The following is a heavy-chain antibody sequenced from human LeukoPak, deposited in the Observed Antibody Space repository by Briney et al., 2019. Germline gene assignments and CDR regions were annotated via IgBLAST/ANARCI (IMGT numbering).Heavy chain of an antibody. CDR1: GFTFSSYA. CDR3: AIGVVRITMVRGVRNFDY. CDR2: ISGSGGST. V-gene: IGHV3-23*01. D-gene: IGHD3-10*01. J-gene: IGHJ4*02. Sequence: GGSLRLSCAASGFTFSSYAMSWVRQAPGKGLEWVSAISGSGGSTYYADSVKGRFTISRDNSKNTLYLQMNSLRAEDTAVYYCAIGVVRITMVRGVRNFDYWGQGTLVTVSS.